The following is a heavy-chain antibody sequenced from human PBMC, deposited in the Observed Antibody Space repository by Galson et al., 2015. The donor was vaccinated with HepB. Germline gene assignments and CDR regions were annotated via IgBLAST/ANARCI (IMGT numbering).Heavy chain of an antibody. CDR1: GFTFDDYA. V-gene: IGHV3-9*01. CDR3: AKAGLMTTLYNWFDP. Sequence: SLRLSCAASGFTFDDYAMHWVRQAPGKGLEWVSGISWNSGSIGYADSVKGRFTISRDNAKNSLYLQMNSLRAEDTALYYCAKAGLMTTLYNWFDPWGQGTLVTVSS. D-gene: IGHD4-11*01. J-gene: IGHJ5*02. CDR2: ISWNSGSI.